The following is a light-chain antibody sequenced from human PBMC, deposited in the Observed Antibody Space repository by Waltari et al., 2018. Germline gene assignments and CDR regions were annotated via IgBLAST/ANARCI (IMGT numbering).Light chain of an antibody. CDR2: DVS. CDR3: CSYAGSYTGV. J-gene: IGLJ1*01. Sequence: ALTQXRXVSGSPXXXXXXPCTXXXXXXXXXXHXXWYQQPPGKAPKLMMYDVSKRPAGVPDRFSGSKSGNTASLTISGLQADDEADYYCCSYAGSYTGVFGTGSKVTVL. CDR1: XXXXXXXXH. V-gene: IGLV2-11*01.